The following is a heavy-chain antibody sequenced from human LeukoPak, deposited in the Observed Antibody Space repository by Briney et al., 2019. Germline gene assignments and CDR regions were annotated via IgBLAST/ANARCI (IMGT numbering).Heavy chain of an antibody. CDR2: ISGSGGST. CDR3: AKDEGDWYFDL. CDR1: GFTFSSYA. J-gene: IGHJ2*01. Sequence: GGSLRLSCAASGFTFSSYAMSWVRQAPGKGLEWVSVISGSGGSTYYADSVKGRFIISGDTSKNTLYLQMNSLRAEDTAVYYCAKDEGDWYFDLWGRGTLVTVPS. V-gene: IGHV3-23*01.